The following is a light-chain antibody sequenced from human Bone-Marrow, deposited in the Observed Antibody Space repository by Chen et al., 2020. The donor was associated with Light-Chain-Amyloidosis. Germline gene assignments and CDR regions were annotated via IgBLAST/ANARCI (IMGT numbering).Light chain of an antibody. CDR3: LVCDRISDRPL. CDR2: DDS. J-gene: IGLJ3*02. V-gene: IGLV3-21*02. Sequence: SYVLTQPSSVSVAPGQTATIACGGNNIGSTSVHWYQQTPGQAPLLVDYDDSDRPSGIPERWSGSNSGNTATLTISRVEAGDEADYYCLVCDRISDRPLFGGGTKLTVL. CDR1: NIGSTS.